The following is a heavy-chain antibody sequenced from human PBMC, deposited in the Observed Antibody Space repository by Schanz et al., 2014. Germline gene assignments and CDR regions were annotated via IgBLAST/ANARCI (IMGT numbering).Heavy chain of an antibody. J-gene: IGHJ4*02. Sequence: EVQLVESGGGLVKPGGSLRLSCAASGFTFSSYSLAWVRQAPGKGLEWVSFISTGRYLYYADSVKGRFTISRDNSKNTLHLQMNSLRAEDTAVYYCARDKGGYYPFDYWGQGTLVTVSS. CDR2: ISTGRYL. V-gene: IGHV3-21*02. CDR3: ARDKGGYYPFDY. CDR1: GFTFSSYS. D-gene: IGHD3-3*01.